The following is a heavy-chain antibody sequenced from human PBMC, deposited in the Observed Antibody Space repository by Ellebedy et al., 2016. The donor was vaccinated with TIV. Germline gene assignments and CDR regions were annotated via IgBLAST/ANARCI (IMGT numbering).Heavy chain of an antibody. D-gene: IGHD3-10*01. CDR2: IKSKTDGGTT. CDR1: GFTFSNAW. J-gene: IGHJ4*02. V-gene: IGHV3-15*01. Sequence: GESLKISXAASGFTFSNAWMSWVRQAPGKGLEWVGRIKSKTDGGTTDYAAPVKGRFTISRDGSKNTLYLQMNSLKTEDTAVYYCTTDFPRGSYWGQGTLVTVSS. CDR3: TTDFPRGSY.